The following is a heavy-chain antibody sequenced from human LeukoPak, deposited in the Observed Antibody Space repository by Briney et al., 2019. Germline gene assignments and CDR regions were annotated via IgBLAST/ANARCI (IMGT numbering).Heavy chain of an antibody. CDR2: INGDGSRT. CDR3: ARDRGYCIDC. Sequence: GGSLRLSCAASGFTFSSYWMHWVRQAPGKGLVWVSHINGDGSRTSYADSVMGRFTISRDNAKNTLYLQMNGLRDEDTAMYYCARDRGYCIDCWGQGTLVTVSS. J-gene: IGHJ4*02. V-gene: IGHV3-74*01. CDR1: GFTFSSYW. D-gene: IGHD2-15*01.